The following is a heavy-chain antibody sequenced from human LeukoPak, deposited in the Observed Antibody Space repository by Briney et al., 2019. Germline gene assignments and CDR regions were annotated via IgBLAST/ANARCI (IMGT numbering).Heavy chain of an antibody. Sequence: GASVKVSCTASGGTFSSYAISWVRQAPGQGLEWMGGIIPIFGTANYAQKFQGRVTITADESTSTAYMELSSLRSEDTAVYYCARAHDYSNYVGYWGQGTLVTVSS. CDR2: IIPIFGTA. V-gene: IGHV1-69*13. D-gene: IGHD4-11*01. CDR3: ARAHDYSNYVGY. J-gene: IGHJ4*02. CDR1: GGTFSSYA.